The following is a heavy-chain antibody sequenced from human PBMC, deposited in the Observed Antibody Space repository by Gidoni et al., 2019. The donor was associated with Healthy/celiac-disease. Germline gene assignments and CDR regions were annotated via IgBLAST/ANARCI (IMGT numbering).Heavy chain of an antibody. CDR2: ISSSSSYI. CDR3: ARGLNYYGSGSYYNS. Sequence: EVQLVESGGGLVKPGGSLRLSCAASGFTFSSYSMNWVRQAPGKGLEWVSSISSSSSYIYYADSVKGRFTISRDNAKNSLYLQMNSLRAEDTAVYYCARGLNYYGSGSYYNSWGQGTLVTVSS. V-gene: IGHV3-21*01. D-gene: IGHD3-10*01. CDR1: GFTFSSYS. J-gene: IGHJ4*02.